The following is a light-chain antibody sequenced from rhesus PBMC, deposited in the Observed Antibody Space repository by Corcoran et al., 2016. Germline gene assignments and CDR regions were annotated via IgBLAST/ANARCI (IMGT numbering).Light chain of an antibody. CDR2: KAS. CDR3: QQYNSAPPWT. Sequence: DIQMTQSPSSLSASVGDRVTISCRASQGISSWLAWYQQKPGIAPKPLFYKASSLQRGVPSRFIGSGSGTDFTLTISSLQPEDFATYYCQQYNSAPPWTFGQGTKVEIK. CDR1: QGISSW. J-gene: IGKJ1*01. V-gene: IGKV1-21*01.